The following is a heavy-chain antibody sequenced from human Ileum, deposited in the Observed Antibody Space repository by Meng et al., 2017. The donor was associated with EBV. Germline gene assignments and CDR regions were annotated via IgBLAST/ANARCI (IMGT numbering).Heavy chain of an antibody. CDR2: INHSGST. D-gene: IGHD3-10*01. J-gene: IGHJ4*02. CDR1: GWSFSGYY. CDR3: ARGRSQGRGGLVH. V-gene: IGHV4-34*01. Sequence: QVQPRQGRACLLKPSQSLSLTLAVYGWSFSGYYWSWIRHPPGKGLEWIGEINHSGSTNYNPSLKSRVTISVDTSKNQFSLKLSSVTAADTAVYYCARGRSQGRGGLVHWGQGTLVTVSS.